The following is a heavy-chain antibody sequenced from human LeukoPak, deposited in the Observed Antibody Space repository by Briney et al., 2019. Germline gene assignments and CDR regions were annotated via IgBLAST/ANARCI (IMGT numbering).Heavy chain of an antibody. V-gene: IGHV3-7*05. CDR3: ARAPTPVAKWAFDI. J-gene: IGHJ3*02. D-gene: IGHD6-19*01. CDR2: IKQDGSDK. CDR1: GFTFSSYW. Sequence: RGSLRLSCAASGFTFSSYWMSWVRQAPGKGLEWVANIKQDGSDKYYVDSVKGRFTVSRDNAKNSLHLQMNSLRADDTAVYYCARAPTPVAKWAFDIWGQGTMVTVSS.